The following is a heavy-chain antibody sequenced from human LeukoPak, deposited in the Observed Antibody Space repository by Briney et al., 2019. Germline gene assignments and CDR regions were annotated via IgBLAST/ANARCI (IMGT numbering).Heavy chain of an antibody. Sequence: WASVKVSCKASGYTFTRYDINWVRQATGQGLEWMGWMNPNSGNTGYAQKFQGRVTMTRSTSINTAYMELNSLTSEDTAVYYCARSSVGARRRIDYWGQGTLVTVCS. CDR2: MNPNSGNT. D-gene: IGHD1-26*01. CDR3: ARSSVGARRRIDY. V-gene: IGHV1-8*01. J-gene: IGHJ4*02. CDR1: GYTFTRYD.